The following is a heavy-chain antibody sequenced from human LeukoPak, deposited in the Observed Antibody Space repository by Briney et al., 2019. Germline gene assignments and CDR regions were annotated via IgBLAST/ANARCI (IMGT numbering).Heavy chain of an antibody. J-gene: IGHJ4*02. CDR1: GFTFSSYS. V-gene: IGHV3-21*01. D-gene: IGHD6-6*01. CDR2: ISSSSSYI. CDR3: ARDAGYSSSSIDY. Sequence: GGSLRLSCAASGFTFSSYSMKWVRQAPGKGLEWVSSISSSSSYIYYADSVKGRFTISRDNAKNSLYLQMNSLRAEDTAVYYCARDAGYSSSSIDYWGQGTLVTVSS.